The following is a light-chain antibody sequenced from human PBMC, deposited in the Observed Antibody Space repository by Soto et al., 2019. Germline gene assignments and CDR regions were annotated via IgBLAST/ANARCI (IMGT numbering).Light chain of an antibody. Sequence: QSVLTQPPSASGTPGQRVTISCSGGTSNIGTNAVNWYQHLPGTAPSVLIYSDLQRPPGVPDRFSGSKSGTAASLAISGLQPEDEAEYFCVAWDDRLDGPGLGGGTKLTLL. J-gene: IGLJ2*01. V-gene: IGLV1-44*01. CDR2: SDL. CDR3: VAWDDRLDGPG. CDR1: TSNIGTNA.